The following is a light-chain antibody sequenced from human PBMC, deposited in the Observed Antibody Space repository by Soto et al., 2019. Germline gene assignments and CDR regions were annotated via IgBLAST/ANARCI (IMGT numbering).Light chain of an antibody. CDR2: EGT. V-gene: IGLV2-23*01. J-gene: IGLJ1*01. CDR3: CSDAVSKV. Sequence: QSALTQPASVSGSPGQSITISCTGTSSDVGSHSRVSWYQQHPGKAPKLMIYEGTKRPSGVSDRFSGSKSDNTASLTISGLQAEDEADYYCCSDAVSKVFGTGTKVTVL. CDR1: SSDVGSHSR.